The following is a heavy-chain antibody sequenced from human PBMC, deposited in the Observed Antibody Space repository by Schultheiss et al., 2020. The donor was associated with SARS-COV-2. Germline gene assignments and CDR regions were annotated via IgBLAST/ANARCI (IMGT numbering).Heavy chain of an antibody. CDR1: GGSISSNNYY. D-gene: IGHD5-18*01. V-gene: IGHV4-39*07. J-gene: IGHJ4*02. Sequence: SETLSLTCTVSGGSISSNNYYWGWIRQPPGKGLEWIGHIYHSGSTYDNASLRSRLTISVDTSKNQFSLRLNSVTAADTAVYYCARVGEYTYGFVDYWGQGTLVTVSS. CDR2: IYHSGST. CDR3: ARVGEYTYGFVDY.